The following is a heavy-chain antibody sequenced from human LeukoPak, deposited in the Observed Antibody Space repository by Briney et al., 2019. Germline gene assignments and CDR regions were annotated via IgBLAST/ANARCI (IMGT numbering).Heavy chain of an antibody. J-gene: IGHJ5*02. Sequence: SETLSLTCAVSGYSISSGYYWGWIRQPPGKGLEWIRSIYHSGSTYYNPSLKSRVTISVDTSKNQFSLKLSSVTAADTAVYYCARVVTTKQNWFDPWGQGTLVTVSS. CDR1: GYSISSGYY. V-gene: IGHV4-38-2*01. CDR2: IYHSGST. CDR3: ARVVTTKQNWFDP. D-gene: IGHD4-17*01.